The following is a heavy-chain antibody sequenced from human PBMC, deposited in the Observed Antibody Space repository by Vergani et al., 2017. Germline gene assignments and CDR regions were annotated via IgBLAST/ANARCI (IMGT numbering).Heavy chain of an antibody. D-gene: IGHD3-3*01. V-gene: IGHV3-7*03. Sequence: EVQLVESGGGLVQPGGSLRLSCAASGFTFSSYWMSWVRQAPGKGLEWVANIKQDGSEKYYVDSVKGRFTISRDNAKNSLYLQMNSLRAEDTAVYYCARGLRGRLRFLEWLLYVDYWGQGTLVTVSS. CDR2: IKQDGSEK. CDR1: GFTFSSYW. CDR3: ARGLRGRLRFLEWLLYVDY. J-gene: IGHJ4*02.